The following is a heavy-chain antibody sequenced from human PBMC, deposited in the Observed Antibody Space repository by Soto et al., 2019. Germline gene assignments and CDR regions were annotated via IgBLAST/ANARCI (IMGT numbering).Heavy chain of an antibody. CDR3: ARDRGDTSSYYNDY. D-gene: IGHD3-22*01. J-gene: IGHJ4*02. CDR1: GFTFSSST. CDR2: ISSGSSFT. V-gene: IGHV3-21*01. Sequence: VGSLRLSCAASGFTFSSSTMSWVRQAPGKGLEWVASISSGSSFTYYPDSVKGRFTISRDNAKNSLYLQVNSLRAEDTAVYYCARDRGDTSSYYNDYWGQGTLVTVSS.